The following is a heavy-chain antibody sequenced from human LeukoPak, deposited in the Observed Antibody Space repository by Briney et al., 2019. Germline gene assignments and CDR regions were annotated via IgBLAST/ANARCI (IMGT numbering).Heavy chain of an antibody. D-gene: IGHD3-16*01. CDR2: IYPGDSDT. CDR1: GYSFTSYW. Sequence: GESLKISCKGSGYSFTSYWIGWVRQLPGKGLEWMGIIYPGDSDTRYSPSFQGQVTISADKSISTAYLQWSSLKASDTAMYYCARHIGDPNGGRVAFDYWGQGTLVTVSS. V-gene: IGHV5-51*01. CDR3: ARHIGDPNGGRVAFDY. J-gene: IGHJ4*02.